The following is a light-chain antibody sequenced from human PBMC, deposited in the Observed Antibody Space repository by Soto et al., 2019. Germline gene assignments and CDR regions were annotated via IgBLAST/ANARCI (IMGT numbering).Light chain of an antibody. J-gene: IGLJ2*01. CDR1: SSDVGGYNY. CDR3: SSYTSSNTPLVI. Sequence: QSALTQPASVSGSPGQSITISCTGTSSDVGGYNYVSWFQQHPGKAPKLIIYAVSNRPSGVSNRFSGSKSGNTASLTISGLQAEDEADYFCSSYTSSNTPLVIFGGGTKLTVL. V-gene: IGLV2-14*01. CDR2: AVS.